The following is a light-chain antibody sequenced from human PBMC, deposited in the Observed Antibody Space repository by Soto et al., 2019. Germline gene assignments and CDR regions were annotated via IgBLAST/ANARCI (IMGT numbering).Light chain of an antibody. J-gene: IGKJ5*01. CDR1: QSVSSY. CDR3: QQRRNWPPI. Sequence: EIVLTQSPATLSLSPGERATLSCRASQSVSSYLAWYQQKPGQAPRLLIYDASNRATGIPARFSGSGSGTDFTLTISSLEPEDFAVYYCQQRRNWPPIFAQGTRLQIK. CDR2: DAS. V-gene: IGKV3-11*01.